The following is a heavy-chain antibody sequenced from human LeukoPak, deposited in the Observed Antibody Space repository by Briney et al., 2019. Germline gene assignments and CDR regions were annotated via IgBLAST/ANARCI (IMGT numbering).Heavy chain of an antibody. V-gene: IGHV4-4*02. CDR2: IYHSGST. CDR3: ARERNSENWYFDL. CDR1: GGSISSSNW. J-gene: IGHJ2*01. D-gene: IGHD2-21*01. Sequence: PSGTLSLTCAVSGGSISSSNWWSWVRQPPGKGLEWIGEIYHSGSTNYNPSLKSRVTISVDKSKNQFSLKLSSVTAADTAVYYCARERNSENWYFDLWGRGTLVTVSS.